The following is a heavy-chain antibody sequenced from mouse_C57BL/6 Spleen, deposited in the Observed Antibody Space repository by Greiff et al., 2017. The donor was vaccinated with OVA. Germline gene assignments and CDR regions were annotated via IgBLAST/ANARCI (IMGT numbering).Heavy chain of an antibody. CDR1: GYTFTDYY. Sequence: VQLQQSGPVLVKPGASVKMSCKASGYTFTDYYMNWVKQSHGKSLEWIGVINPYNGGTSYNQKFKGKATLTVDKSSSTAYMELNSLTSEDSAVYYCARYPQIYYIAMDYWGQGTSVTVSS. J-gene: IGHJ4*01. V-gene: IGHV1-19*01. CDR2: INPYNGGT. D-gene: IGHD2-1*01. CDR3: ARYPQIYYIAMDY.